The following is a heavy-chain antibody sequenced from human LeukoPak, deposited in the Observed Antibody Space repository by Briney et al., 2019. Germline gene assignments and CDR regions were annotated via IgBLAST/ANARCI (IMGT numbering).Heavy chain of an antibody. D-gene: IGHD6-13*01. Sequence: GASVKVSCKASGYTFTSYDINWVRQATGQGLEWMGWMNPNSGNTGYAQKFQGRVTMTRNTSISTAYMELSSLRSEDTAVYYCARDRSSSVHYGMDVWGQGTTVTVSS. J-gene: IGHJ6*02. CDR2: MNPNSGNT. CDR3: ARDRSSSVHYGMDV. CDR1: GYTFTSYD. V-gene: IGHV1-8*01.